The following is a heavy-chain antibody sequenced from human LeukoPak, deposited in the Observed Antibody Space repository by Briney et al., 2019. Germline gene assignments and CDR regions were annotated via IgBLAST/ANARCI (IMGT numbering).Heavy chain of an antibody. J-gene: IGHJ4*02. V-gene: IGHV4-59*01. D-gene: IGHD3-22*01. CDR1: GGSISSYY. CDR3: ARHYYDSSGYYVDY. Sequence: PSETLSLTCTVSGGSISSYYWSWLRQPPGKGLEWIGYIYYSGSTNYNPSLKSRVTISVDTSKNQFSLKLSSVTAADTAVYYCARHYYDSSGYYVDYWGQGTLVTVSS. CDR2: IYYSGST.